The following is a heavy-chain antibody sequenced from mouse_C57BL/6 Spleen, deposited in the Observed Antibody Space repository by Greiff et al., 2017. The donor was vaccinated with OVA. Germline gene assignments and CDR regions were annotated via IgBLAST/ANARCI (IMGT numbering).Heavy chain of an antibody. CDR2: IDPNSGGT. V-gene: IGHV1-72*01. CDR1: GYTFTSYW. J-gene: IGHJ4*01. CDR3: ASKLERYAIDY. Sequence: QVHVKQPGAELVKPGASVKLSCKASGYTFTSYWMHWVKQRPGRGLEWIGRIDPNSGGTKYNEKFKSKATLTVDKPSSTAYMQLSSLTSDDSAVYYYASKLERYAIDYWGQGTSVTVSS.